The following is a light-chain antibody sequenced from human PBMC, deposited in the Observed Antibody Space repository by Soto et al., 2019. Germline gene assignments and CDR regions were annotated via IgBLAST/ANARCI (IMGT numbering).Light chain of an antibody. J-gene: IGLJ1*01. CDR2: GNN. CDR1: SSNIGAGYE. Sequence: QSVLTQPPSVSGAPGQMVTISCTGSSSNIGAGYEVHWYQQLPGTAPKLLIYGNNNRPSGVPDRFSGSKSATSASLAITGLRAEDEADYYCQSYDSSLSALYVFGTGTKLTVL. CDR3: QSYDSSLSALYV. V-gene: IGLV1-40*01.